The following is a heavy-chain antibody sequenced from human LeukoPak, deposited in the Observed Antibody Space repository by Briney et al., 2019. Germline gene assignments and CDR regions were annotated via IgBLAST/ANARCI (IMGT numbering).Heavy chain of an antibody. J-gene: IGHJ4*02. D-gene: IGHD3-10*01. CDR2: ISYDGSNK. CDR1: GFTFSSYA. V-gene: IGHV3-30*04. Sequence: RSLRLSCAASGFTFSSYAMHWVRQAPGKGLEWVAVISYDGSNKYYADSVKGRFTISRDNSKNTLYLQMNSLRAEDTAVYYCARDLWFGELPNYFDYWGQGTLVTVSS. CDR3: ARDLWFGELPNYFDY.